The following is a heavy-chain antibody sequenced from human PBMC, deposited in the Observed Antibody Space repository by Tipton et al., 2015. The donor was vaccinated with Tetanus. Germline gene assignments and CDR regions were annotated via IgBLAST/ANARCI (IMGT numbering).Heavy chain of an antibody. CDR2: ISYDGSNK. CDR1: GFTFSSYG. V-gene: IGHV3-30*18. J-gene: IGHJ4*02. D-gene: IGHD3-3*01. CDR3: AKDRAIFGVVTIDY. Sequence: SLRLSCAASGFTFSSYGMHWVRQAPGKGLEWVAVISYDGSNKYYADSVKGRFTISRDNSKNTLYLQMNSLRAEDAAAYYCAKDRAIFGVVTIDYWGQGTLVTVSS.